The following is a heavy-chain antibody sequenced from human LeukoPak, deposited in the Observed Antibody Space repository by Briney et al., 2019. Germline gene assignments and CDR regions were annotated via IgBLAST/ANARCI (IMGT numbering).Heavy chain of an antibody. V-gene: IGHV3-7*01. CDR1: GFTFNKYW. Sequence: AGGSLRLSCAASGFTFNKYWMTWVRRAPGKGLEWVANINQDGSEKYYVDSVKGRFTISRDNAKNSVYLQMNSLRTEDAAMYYCAGGSGWITDQWGQGTLVTVSS. CDR3: AGGSGWITDQ. D-gene: IGHD6-19*01. J-gene: IGHJ1*01. CDR2: INQDGSEK.